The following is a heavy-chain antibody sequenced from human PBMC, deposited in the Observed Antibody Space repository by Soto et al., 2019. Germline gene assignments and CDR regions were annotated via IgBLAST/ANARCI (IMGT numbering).Heavy chain of an antibody. Sequence: QLHLQESGPRLLKPSETLSLICTVSGASIRSRGSYWGWIRQSPGKGLEWIGSISHSGSTFYNSPVKSRVTMSADTSNNHCSLKMTSVTASDTAIFYCVRHLSGGDAFDMWGQGTMVTVSS. J-gene: IGHJ3*02. D-gene: IGHD7-27*01. V-gene: IGHV4-39*01. CDR1: GASIRSRGSY. CDR3: VRHLSGGDAFDM. CDR2: ISHSGST.